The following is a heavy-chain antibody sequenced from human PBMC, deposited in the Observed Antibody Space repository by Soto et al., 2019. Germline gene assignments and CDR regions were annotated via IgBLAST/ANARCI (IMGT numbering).Heavy chain of an antibody. Sequence: LRLSCAASGFTFSDYYMSWIRQAPGKGLEWVSYISSSGSTIYYADSVKGRFTISRDNAKNSLYLQMNSLRAEDTAVYYCAREQLRYFDWLKGGTFGVWGQGTTVTVSS. D-gene: IGHD3-9*01. V-gene: IGHV3-11*01. CDR3: AREQLRYFDWLKGGTFGV. CDR1: GFTFSDYY. J-gene: IGHJ6*02. CDR2: ISSSGSTI.